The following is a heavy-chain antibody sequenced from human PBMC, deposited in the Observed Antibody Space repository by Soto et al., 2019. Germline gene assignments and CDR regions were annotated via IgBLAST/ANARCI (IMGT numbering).Heavy chain of an antibody. CDR3: GREGYLYVHSVSHCVDY. CDR2: ISSTSTYI. J-gene: IGHJ4*02. D-gene: IGHD3-16*01. V-gene: IGHV3-21*06. CDR1: GFTFSAYS. Sequence: EVRLVESGGSLVKPGGSLRLSCAASGFTFSAYSIIWVRQAPGKGLEWVASISSTSTYIDYADSVKGRFTISRDNVKNSLCLQMSSLRAEDTAVYYCGREGYLYVHSVSHCVDYCGQGTLANVSS.